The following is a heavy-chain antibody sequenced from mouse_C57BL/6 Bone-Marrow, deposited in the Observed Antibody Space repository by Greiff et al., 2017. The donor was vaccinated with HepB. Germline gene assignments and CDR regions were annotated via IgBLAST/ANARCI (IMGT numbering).Heavy chain of an antibody. CDR3: TTSGYYMDY. CDR2: IDPENGDT. J-gene: IGHJ4*01. Sequence: EVQLQQSGAELVRPGASVKLSCTASGFNIKDDYMHWVKQRPEQGLEWIGWIDPENGDTEYASKFQGKATITADTSSNTAYLQLSSLTSEDTAVYYCTTSGYYMDYWGQGTSVTVS. D-gene: IGHD2-3*01. V-gene: IGHV14-4*01. CDR1: GFNIKDDY.